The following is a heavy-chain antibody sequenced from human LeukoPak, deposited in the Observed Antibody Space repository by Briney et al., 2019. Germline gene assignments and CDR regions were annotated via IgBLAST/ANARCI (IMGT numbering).Heavy chain of an antibody. CDR1: GFTFSSYW. Sequence: GGSLRLSCAASGFTFSSYWMSWVCQAPGKGLEWVANIKQDGSEKYYVDSVKGRFTISRDNAKNSLYLQMNSLRAEDTAVYYCAREGYYYDSSGYHHDAFDIWGQGTMVTVSS. CDR2: IKQDGSEK. CDR3: AREGYYYDSSGYHHDAFDI. J-gene: IGHJ3*02. V-gene: IGHV3-7*01. D-gene: IGHD3-22*01.